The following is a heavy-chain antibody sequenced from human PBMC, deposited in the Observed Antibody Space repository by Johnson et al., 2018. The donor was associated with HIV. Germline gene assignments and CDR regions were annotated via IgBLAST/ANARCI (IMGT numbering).Heavy chain of an antibody. CDR2: ISYDGSNK. Sequence: QVHLVESGGDLVQPGGSLKLSCAASAFAFSDSAIHWVRQAPGMGLWWVALISYDGSNKYYADSVKGRFIISRDTSKNTLYLQMNSLRAEDTAVYYCARDGPYYDSSGYYYGTVFYAFDIWGQGKMVTVSS. J-gene: IGHJ3*02. D-gene: IGHD3-22*01. CDR3: ARDGPYYDSSGYYYGTVFYAFDI. CDR1: AFAFSDSA. V-gene: IGHV3-30*04.